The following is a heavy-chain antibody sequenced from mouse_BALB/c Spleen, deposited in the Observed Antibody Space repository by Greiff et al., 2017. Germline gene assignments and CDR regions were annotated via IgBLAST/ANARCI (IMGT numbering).Heavy chain of an antibody. J-gene: IGHJ1*01. Sequence: QVQLQQSGAELLKPGASVKISCKATGYTFSSYWIEWVKQRPGHGLEWIGEILPGSGSTNYNEKFKGKATFTADTSSNTAYMQLSSLTSEDSAVYYCARGGLVLRNFDVWGAGTTVTVSS. D-gene: IGHD1-1*01. CDR3: ARGGLVLRNFDV. V-gene: IGHV1-9*01. CDR1: GYTFSSYW. CDR2: ILPGSGST.